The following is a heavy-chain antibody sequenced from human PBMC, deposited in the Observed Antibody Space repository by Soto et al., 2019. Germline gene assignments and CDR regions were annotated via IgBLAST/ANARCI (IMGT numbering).Heavy chain of an antibody. CDR1: GFTFSDEN. D-gene: IGHD2-2*01. CDR3: PRGMPFYFYIKGV. V-gene: IGHV3-74*01. J-gene: IGHJ6*02. Sequence: GGSLRLSCSASGFTFSDENMSWVRQVPGKGLEWVSRINSDGSTTVYADSVKGRFTISRDNARNTLYLQMNSLRAEDTAMYYCPRGMPFYFYIKGVLGQGTTVTVSS. CDR2: INSDGSTT.